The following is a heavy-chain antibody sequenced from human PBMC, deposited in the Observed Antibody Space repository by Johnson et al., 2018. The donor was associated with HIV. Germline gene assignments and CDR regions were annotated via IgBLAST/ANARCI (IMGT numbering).Heavy chain of an antibody. Sequence: QVQLVESGGGLVKPGGSPRLSCAASGLTFSDYDMSWIRQAPGKGLEWVSYISSSGSTIYYADSVEGRFTISRDNAKNALYLQMNSLRAEDTAVYYCARNGLIPAAKGVAFDIWGQGTTVTVSS. CDR1: GLTFSDYD. V-gene: IGHV3-11*04. D-gene: IGHD2-2*01. CDR3: ARNGLIPAAKGVAFDI. CDR2: ISSSGSTI. J-gene: IGHJ3*02.